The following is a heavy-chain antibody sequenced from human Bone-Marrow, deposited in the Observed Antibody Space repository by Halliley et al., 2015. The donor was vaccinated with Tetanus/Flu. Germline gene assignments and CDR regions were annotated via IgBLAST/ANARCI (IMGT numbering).Heavy chain of an antibody. CDR2: IYSGGST. Sequence: VSVIYSGGSTDYAGSVRGRFTISRGNSKNVLYLQMNNLRVEDTAVYFCARKTDTLMSVAGDVWGQGTTVTVSS. J-gene: IGHJ6*02. D-gene: IGHD3-16*01. V-gene: IGHV3-66*01. CDR3: ARKTDTLMSVAGDV.